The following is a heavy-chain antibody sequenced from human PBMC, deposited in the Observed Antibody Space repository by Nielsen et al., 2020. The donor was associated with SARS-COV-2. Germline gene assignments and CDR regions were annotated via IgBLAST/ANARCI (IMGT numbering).Heavy chain of an antibody. J-gene: IGHJ4*02. CDR1: GFTFDDYA. CDR2: ISWNSGSI. CDR3: ARRAAFDY. V-gene: IGHV3-9*01. Sequence: SLKISCAASGFTFDDYAMHWVRQAPGKGLEWVSGISWNSGSIGYADSVKGRFTISRDNAKNSLYLQMNSLRAEDTAVYYCARRAAFDYWGQGTLVTVSS.